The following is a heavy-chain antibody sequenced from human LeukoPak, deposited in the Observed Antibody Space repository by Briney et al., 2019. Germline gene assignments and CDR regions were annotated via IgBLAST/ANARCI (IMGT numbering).Heavy chain of an antibody. J-gene: IGHJ4*02. Sequence: NPSETLSLTCAVYGGSFSGYYWSWIRQPPGKGLEWIGEINHSGSTNYNPSLKSRVTISVDTSKNQFSLKLSSVTAADTAVYYCARGKGYSSILLYYFDYWGQGTLVTVSS. D-gene: IGHD6-13*01. V-gene: IGHV4-34*01. CDR3: ARGKGYSSILLYYFDY. CDR1: GGSFSGYY. CDR2: INHSGST.